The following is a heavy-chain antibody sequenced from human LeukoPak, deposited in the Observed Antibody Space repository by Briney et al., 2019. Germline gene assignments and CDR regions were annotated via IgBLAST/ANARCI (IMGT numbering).Heavy chain of an antibody. CDR3: ARDGWDGSGSYYKGGDYDY. Sequence: PGGSLRLSCAASGFTFSKFPMGWVRQAPGKGLEWVSSISSSSSYIYYADSVKGRFTISRDNAKNSLYLQMNSLRAEDTAVYYCARDGWDGSGSYYKGGDYDYWGQGTLVTVSS. J-gene: IGHJ4*02. CDR2: ISSSSSYI. CDR1: GFTFSKFP. D-gene: IGHD3-10*01. V-gene: IGHV3-21*01.